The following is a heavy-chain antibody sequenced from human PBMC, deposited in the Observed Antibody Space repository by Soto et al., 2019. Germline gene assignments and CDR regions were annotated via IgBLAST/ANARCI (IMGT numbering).Heavy chain of an antibody. CDR1: GFTFSSYA. CDR2: ISGSGGST. CDR3: ANTEGSSEQNDY. V-gene: IGHV3-23*01. Sequence: EVQLLESGGGLVQPGGSLRLSCAASGFTFSSYAMSWVRQAPGKGLEWVSAISGSGGSTYYADSVKGRFTISRDNSKNTLYLQMNSLRAEDTAVYYCANTEGSSEQNDYWGQGTLVTVSS. J-gene: IGHJ4*02. D-gene: IGHD6-19*01.